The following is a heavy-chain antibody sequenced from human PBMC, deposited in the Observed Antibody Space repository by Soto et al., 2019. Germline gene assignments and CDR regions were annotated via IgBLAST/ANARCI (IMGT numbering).Heavy chain of an antibody. V-gene: IGHV3-23*01. CDR3: GLCSYLDF. J-gene: IGHJ4*02. CDR2: ISGSDGKT. Sequence: TCFCKTRGKGLDWVSTISGSDGKTFYADSVKGRFSISRDTSQSTLYLQMNSLCSFDRGRYYCGLCSYLDFWGQGTRVTVSS. D-gene: IGHD2-15*01.